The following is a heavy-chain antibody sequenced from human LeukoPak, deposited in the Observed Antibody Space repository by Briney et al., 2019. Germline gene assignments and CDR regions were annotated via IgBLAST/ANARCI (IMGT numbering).Heavy chain of an antibody. V-gene: IGHV4-34*01. CDR3: AREGWILTGYSFGFDP. D-gene: IGHD3-9*01. J-gene: IGHJ5*02. CDR1: GGSFSGYY. CDR2: INHSGST. Sequence: SETLSLTCAVYGGSFSGYYWSWIRQPPGKGLEWIGEINHSGSTNYNPSLKSRVTISVDTSKNQFSLKLSSVTAADTAVYYCAREGWILTGYSFGFDPWGQGTLVTVSS.